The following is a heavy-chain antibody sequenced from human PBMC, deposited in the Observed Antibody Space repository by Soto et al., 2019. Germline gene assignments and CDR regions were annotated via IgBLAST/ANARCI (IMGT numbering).Heavy chain of an antibody. Sequence: SETLSLTCTVSGGSISSGDYYWSWIRQPPGKGLEWIGYIYYSGSTYYNPSLKSRVTISVDTSKNQFSLKLSSGTAADTAVYYCARERPDGSRLDPWGQRTLVTVSS. V-gene: IGHV4-30-4*01. CDR1: GGSISSGDYY. CDR2: IYYSGST. D-gene: IGHD6-13*01. J-gene: IGHJ5*02. CDR3: ARERPDGSRLDP.